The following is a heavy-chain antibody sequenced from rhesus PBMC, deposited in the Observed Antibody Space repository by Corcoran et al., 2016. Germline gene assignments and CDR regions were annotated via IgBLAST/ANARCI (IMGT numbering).Heavy chain of an antibody. CDR2: INSGGART. CDR1: GFTFSNYW. V-gene: IGHV3-28*02. J-gene: IGHJ4*01. CDR3: AKVVAYYFDY. D-gene: IGHD2-39*02. Sequence: EVQLVESGGGLAKPGGSLRLSCAASGFTFSNYWMYWLRQAPGKGLEGISAINSGGARTDYADTEKGRFTISKENAKNTLYLQMNSLRAEDTAVYYCAKVVAYYFDYWGQGVLVTVSS.